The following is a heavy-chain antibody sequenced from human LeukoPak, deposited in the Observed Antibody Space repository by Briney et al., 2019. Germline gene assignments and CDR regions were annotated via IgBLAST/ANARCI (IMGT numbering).Heavy chain of an antibody. Sequence: GGSLRLSCVVSGFTFSDYYMSWIRQAPGKGLEWLSYISTRGSTIYYADSVKGRFTISRDNAKNSLYLQMNSLRVEDTAVYYCAKLAKYFYGSETYYFFEHWGQGTPVTASS. CDR3: AKLAKYFYGSETYYFFEH. J-gene: IGHJ4*02. CDR2: ISTRGSTI. CDR1: GFTFSDYY. V-gene: IGHV3-11*04. D-gene: IGHD3-10*01.